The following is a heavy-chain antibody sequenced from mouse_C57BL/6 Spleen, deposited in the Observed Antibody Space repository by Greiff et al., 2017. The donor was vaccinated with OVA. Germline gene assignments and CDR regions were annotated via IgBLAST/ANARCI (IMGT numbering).Heavy chain of an antibody. CDR3: SIYYYGSSYFDY. Sequence: QVHVKQPGAELVMPGASVKLSCKASGYTFTSYWMHWVKQRPGQGLEWIGEIDPSDSYTNYNQKFKGKSTLTVDKSSSTAYMQLSSLTSEDSAVYYCSIYYYGSSYFDYWGQGTTLTVSS. CDR1: GYTFTSYW. D-gene: IGHD1-1*01. V-gene: IGHV1-69*01. CDR2: IDPSDSYT. J-gene: IGHJ2*01.